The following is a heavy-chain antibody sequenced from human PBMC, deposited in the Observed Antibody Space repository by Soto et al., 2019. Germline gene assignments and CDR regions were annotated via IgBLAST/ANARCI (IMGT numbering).Heavy chain of an antibody. CDR3: ARVVVVVPAAIGEAPDY. CDR2: ISSSSSYI. J-gene: IGHJ4*02. D-gene: IGHD2-2*01. Sequence: PGGSLRLSCAASGFTFSSYSMNWVRQAPGKGLEWVSSISSSSSYIYYADSVKGRFTISRDNAKNSLYLQMNSLRAEDTAVYYCARVVVVVPAAIGEAPDYWGQGTLVTV. CDR1: GFTFSSYS. V-gene: IGHV3-21*01.